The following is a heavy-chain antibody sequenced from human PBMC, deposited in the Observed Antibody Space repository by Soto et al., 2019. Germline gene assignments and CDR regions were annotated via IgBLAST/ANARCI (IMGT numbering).Heavy chain of an antibody. CDR1: GESISSSSYY. Sequence: SETPSLTCIVSGESISSSSYYWGWIRQPPGKGLEWIGSIYYSGRTYYNPSFKSRVTISIDTSKNQFSLKLSSVTATDTAVYYCARQRTTVATQAYFDHWGQGALVTVS. D-gene: IGHD2-21*02. V-gene: IGHV4-39*01. CDR3: ARQRTTVATQAYFDH. CDR2: IYYSGRT. J-gene: IGHJ4*02.